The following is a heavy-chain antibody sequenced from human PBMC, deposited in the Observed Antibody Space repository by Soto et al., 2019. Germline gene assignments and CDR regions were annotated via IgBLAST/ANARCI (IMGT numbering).Heavy chain of an antibody. Sequence: QVQLVQSGAEVKKPGASVKVSCKASGYTFTSYGISWVRQAPGQGLEWMGWISAYNGNTNYSQKLQGRVTMTTDTSTITAYMNLWSLRSDDTAVYYCATEAYGSSTSCYNMFYYYYGMDVWGQGTTVTVSS. CDR3: ATEAYGSSTSCYNMFYYYYGMDV. D-gene: IGHD2-2*02. J-gene: IGHJ6*02. CDR1: GYTFTSYG. V-gene: IGHV1-18*01. CDR2: ISAYNGNT.